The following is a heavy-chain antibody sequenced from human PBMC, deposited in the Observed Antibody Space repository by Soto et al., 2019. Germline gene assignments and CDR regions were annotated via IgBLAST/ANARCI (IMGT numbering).Heavy chain of an antibody. Sequence: ASVKVSCKASGYTFTSYAMHWVRQAPGQGLEWMGWMNPNSGNTGYAQKFQGRVTMTRNTSISTAYMELSSLRSEDTAVYYCARGYSSSRLYYYYGMDVWGQGTTVTVSS. V-gene: IGHV1-8*02. CDR1: GYTFTSYA. J-gene: IGHJ6*02. CDR3: ARGYSSSRLYYYYGMDV. D-gene: IGHD6-6*01. CDR2: MNPNSGNT.